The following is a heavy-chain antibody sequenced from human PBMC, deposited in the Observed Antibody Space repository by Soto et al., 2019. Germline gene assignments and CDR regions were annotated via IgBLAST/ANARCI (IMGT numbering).Heavy chain of an antibody. J-gene: IGHJ4*01. CDR1: GGSFSSSSHY. CDR2: IYYDGRT. CDR3: ARRSHTNWPAY. Sequence: SETLSLTCTVSGGSFSSSSHYWVWIRQPPGKGLEWVGSIYYDGRTYYNASLKSRVTISVDASKNQFSLKVNSVTVADTAVYYCARRSHTNWPAYWGHGTQVTVSS. V-gene: IGHV4-39*01. D-gene: IGHD2-8*01.